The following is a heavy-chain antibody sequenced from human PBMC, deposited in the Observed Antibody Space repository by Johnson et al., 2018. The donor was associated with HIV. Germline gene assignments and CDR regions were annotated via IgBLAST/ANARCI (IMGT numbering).Heavy chain of an antibody. CDR3: ARGSYNFWSGEREAFDI. CDR1: GFTFDDYA. Sequence: VQLVESGGGVVHPGRSLRLSCAASGFTFDDYAMHWVRQAPGKGLEWVSGISWNSGSIGYAVSVKGRFTIPTDNSNNTLYLQMNSLRAEDTAVYYCARGSYNFWSGEREAFDIWGQGTMVTVSS. D-gene: IGHD3-3*01. CDR2: ISWNSGSI. V-gene: IGHV3-9*01. J-gene: IGHJ3*02.